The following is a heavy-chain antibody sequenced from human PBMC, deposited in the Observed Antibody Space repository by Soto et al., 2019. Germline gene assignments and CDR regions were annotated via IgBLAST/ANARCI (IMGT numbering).Heavy chain of an antibody. J-gene: IGHJ4*02. CDR2: ISYDGSNK. CDR3: AKDLEVITFGGVIERSLDY. D-gene: IGHD3-16*02. CDR1: GFTFSSYG. Sequence: GGSLRLSCAASGFTFSSYGMHWVRQAPGKGLEWVAVISYDGSNKYYADSVKGRFTISRDNSKNTLYLQMNSLRAEDTAVYYCAKDLEVITFGGVIERSLDYWGQGTLVTVSS. V-gene: IGHV3-30*18.